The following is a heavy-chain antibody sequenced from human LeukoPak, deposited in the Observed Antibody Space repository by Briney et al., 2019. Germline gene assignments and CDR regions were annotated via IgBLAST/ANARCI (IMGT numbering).Heavy chain of an antibody. CDR1: GYTFTDYY. CDR2: INPSTLGT. CDR3: ARGVLLIVAGTAPNSY. Sequence: ASVKVSCKASGYTFTDYYIHWVRQAPGQGLEWMGWINPSTLGTMFAQKFQGRVTTTRDTSISTAYMELSSLRSDDTAVYYCARGVLLIVAGTAPNSYWGQGTLVTVSS. J-gene: IGHJ4*02. D-gene: IGHD6-19*01. V-gene: IGHV1-2*02.